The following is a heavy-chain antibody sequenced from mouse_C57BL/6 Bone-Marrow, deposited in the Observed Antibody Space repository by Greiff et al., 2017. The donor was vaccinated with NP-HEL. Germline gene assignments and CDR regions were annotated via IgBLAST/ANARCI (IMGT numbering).Heavy chain of an antibody. D-gene: IGHD2-1*01. V-gene: IGHV1-81*01. CDR3: AGGGNAWFAY. CDR2: IYPRSGNT. J-gene: IGHJ3*01. CDR1: GYTFTSYG. Sequence: VQLQQSGAELARPGASVKLSCKASGYTFTSYGISWVKQRTGQGLEWIGEIYPRSGNTYYNEKFKGKATLTADKSSSTAYMELRSLTSEDSAVYFCAGGGNAWFAYWGQGTLVTVSA.